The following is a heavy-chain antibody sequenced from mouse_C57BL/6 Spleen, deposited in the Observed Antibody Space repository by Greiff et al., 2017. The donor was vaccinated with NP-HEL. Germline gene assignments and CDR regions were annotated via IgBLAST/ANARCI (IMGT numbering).Heavy chain of an antibody. J-gene: IGHJ1*03. Sequence: QVQLQQPGAELVKPGASVKMSCKASGYTFTSYWITWVKQRPGQGLEWIGDIYPGSGSTNYNEKFKSKATLTVDTSSSTAYMQLSSLTSEDSAVYYCARGSNYYGSSYGYFDVWGTGTTVTVSS. CDR1: GYTFTSYW. CDR3: ARGSNYYGSSYGYFDV. V-gene: IGHV1-55*01. D-gene: IGHD1-1*01. CDR2: IYPGSGST.